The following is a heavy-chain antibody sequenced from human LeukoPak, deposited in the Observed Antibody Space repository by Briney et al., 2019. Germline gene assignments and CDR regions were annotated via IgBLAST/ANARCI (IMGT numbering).Heavy chain of an antibody. CDR1: GFTFSYYE. Sequence: GGSLRLSCAASGFTFSYYEMNWVRQAPGKGLEWVAYISGSGQTIYYADSVKGRFTISRDNAKTSVYLHMTTLRAEDTAVYYCARGRGYASSWSVSWFDYWGQGTLVTVSS. V-gene: IGHV3-48*03. CDR3: ARGRGYASSWSVSWFDY. CDR2: ISGSGQTI. D-gene: IGHD6-13*01. J-gene: IGHJ4*02.